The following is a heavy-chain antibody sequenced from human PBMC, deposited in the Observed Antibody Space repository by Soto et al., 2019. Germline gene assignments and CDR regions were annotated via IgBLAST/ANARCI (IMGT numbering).Heavy chain of an antibody. CDR3: ARPAAMGGYYYGMDV. J-gene: IGHJ6*02. Sequence: QVQLVQSGAEVKKPGSSVKVSCKASGGTFSSYAISWVRQAPGQGLEWMGGIIPIFGTANYAQKFQGRVTITADESXXTAYMELSSLRSEETAVYYCARPAAMGGYYYGMDVWGQGTTVTVSS. CDR1: GGTFSSYA. V-gene: IGHV1-69*12. CDR2: IIPIFGTA. D-gene: IGHD2-2*01.